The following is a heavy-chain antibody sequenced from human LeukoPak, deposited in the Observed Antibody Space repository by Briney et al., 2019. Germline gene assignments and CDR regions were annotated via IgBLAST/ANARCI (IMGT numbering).Heavy chain of an antibody. D-gene: IGHD6-19*01. V-gene: IGHV4-59*12. CDR3: ASRGIVDSSGWYYFDY. CDR1: GGSISNYC. J-gene: IGHJ4*02. Sequence: SETLSLTCNVSGGSISNYCWSWIRQSPGKGLDWIGCIYYSGSTNYNPSLKSRVSMPVDTSKNQFSLKLSSVTAADTAVYYCASRGIVDSSGWYYFDYWGQGTLVTVSS. CDR2: IYYSGST.